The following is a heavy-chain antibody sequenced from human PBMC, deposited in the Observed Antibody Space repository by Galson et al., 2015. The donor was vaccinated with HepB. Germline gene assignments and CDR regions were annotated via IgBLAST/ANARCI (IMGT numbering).Heavy chain of an antibody. Sequence: QSGAEVTKPGESLKISCKGSGYSFTSYWIGWVRQMPGKGLEWMGIIYPGDSDTRYSPSFQGQVTISADKSISTAYLQWSSLKASDTAMYYCARRSRGYSYGSNFDYWGQGTLVTVSS. CDR1: GYSFTSYW. J-gene: IGHJ4*02. V-gene: IGHV5-51*01. CDR2: IYPGDSDT. CDR3: ARRSRGYSYGSNFDY. D-gene: IGHD5-18*01.